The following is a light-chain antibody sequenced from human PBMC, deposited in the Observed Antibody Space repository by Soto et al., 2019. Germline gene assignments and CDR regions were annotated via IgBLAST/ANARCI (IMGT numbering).Light chain of an antibody. J-gene: IGKJ4*02. V-gene: IGKV3-11*01. CDR2: DAS. CDR3: LQRSNWPRWT. CDR1: QSVSSY. Sequence: EIVLTQSPATLSLSPGARATLSCRASQSVSSYLAWYQKKPGQAPRLLLYDASTRVTGTPARFTGSGSGTDFTLTSSSLDPEDFAVYYGLQRSNWPRWTFAGGTNVDIK.